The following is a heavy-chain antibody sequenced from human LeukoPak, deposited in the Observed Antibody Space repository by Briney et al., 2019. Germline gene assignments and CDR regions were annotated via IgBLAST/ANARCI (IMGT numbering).Heavy chain of an antibody. D-gene: IGHD3-10*01. CDR1: GYTFISYG. CDR2: ISGHNGNT. V-gene: IGHV1-18*01. CDR3: AHQLYYGSGGGMDV. J-gene: IGHJ6*02. Sequence: ASVKVSCKASGYTFISYGITWVRQAPGQGLEWMGWISGHNGNTNYAQKVQGRVTMTTDTLTSTAYMELRSLRSDDTAVYYCAHQLYYGSGGGMDVWGQGTTVTVSS.